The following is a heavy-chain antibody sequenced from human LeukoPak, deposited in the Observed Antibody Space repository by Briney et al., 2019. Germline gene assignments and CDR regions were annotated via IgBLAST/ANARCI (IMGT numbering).Heavy chain of an antibody. CDR2: ISTSGNII. D-gene: IGHD5-24*01. V-gene: IGHV3-11*01. Sequence: GGSLRLSCAASGFTFSDYYMSWIRQAPGKGLEWVSYISTSGNIIYYADSVRGRITISRDDAKNSLYPQMNSLRAEDTAVYYCARVWRWPNAVDYWGQGTLVTVSS. J-gene: IGHJ4*02. CDR3: ARVWRWPNAVDY. CDR1: GFTFSDYY.